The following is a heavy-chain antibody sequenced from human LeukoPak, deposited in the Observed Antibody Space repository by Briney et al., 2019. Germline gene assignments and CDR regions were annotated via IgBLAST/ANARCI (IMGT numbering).Heavy chain of an antibody. CDR3: AKDQRPDSGYDIDS. CDR1: GFTFSTYS. CDR2: IWPSGDTT. D-gene: IGHD5-12*01. J-gene: IGHJ4*02. V-gene: IGHV3-23*01. Sequence: GGSLRLSCAASGFTFSTYSMSWVRQAPRKGLEWASVIWPSGDTTYYADSVKGRFTISRDNSKNTLYLQMHNLRAEGTALYYCAKDQRPDSGYDIDSWGQGTLVTASS.